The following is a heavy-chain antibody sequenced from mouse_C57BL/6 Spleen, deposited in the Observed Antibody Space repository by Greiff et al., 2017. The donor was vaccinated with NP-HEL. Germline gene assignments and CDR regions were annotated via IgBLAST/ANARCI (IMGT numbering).Heavy chain of an antibody. Sequence: VQLQQSGAELVKPGASVKLSCKASGYTFTSYWMHWVKQRPGQGLEWIGMIHPNSGSTNYNEKFKSKATLTVDKSSSTAYMQLSSLTSEDSAVYYCARGDSNYVWFAYWGQGTLVTVSA. D-gene: IGHD2-5*01. V-gene: IGHV1-64*01. J-gene: IGHJ3*01. CDR1: GYTFTSYW. CDR3: ARGDSNYVWFAY. CDR2: IHPNSGST.